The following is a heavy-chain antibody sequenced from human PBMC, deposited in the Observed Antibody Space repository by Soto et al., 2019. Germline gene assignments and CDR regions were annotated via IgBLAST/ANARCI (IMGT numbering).Heavy chain of an antibody. CDR3: ARTVAVAGSFDY. V-gene: IGHV3-21*01. CDR1: GFTFSSYS. J-gene: IGHJ4*02. Sequence: LRLSCAASGFTFSSYSMNWVRQAPGKGLEWVSSISSSSSYIYYADSVKGRFTISRDNAKNSLYLQMNSLRAEDTAVYYCARTVAVAGSFDYWGQGTLVTVSS. D-gene: IGHD6-19*01. CDR2: ISSSSSYI.